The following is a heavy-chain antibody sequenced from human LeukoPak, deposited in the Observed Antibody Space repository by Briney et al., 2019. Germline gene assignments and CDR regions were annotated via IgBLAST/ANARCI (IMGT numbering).Heavy chain of an antibody. CDR1: GFAFSRYW. V-gene: IGHV3-7*01. Sequence: GGSLRLSCAASGFAFSRYWMTWVRQAPGKGLEWVANIKEDGSENSYVESVKGRFTISRDNAKNSLYLQLNSLGAEDTAVYFCARQRYSDYWGQGTLVTVSS. CDR2: IKEDGSEN. CDR3: ARQRYSDY. D-gene: IGHD1-1*01. J-gene: IGHJ4*02.